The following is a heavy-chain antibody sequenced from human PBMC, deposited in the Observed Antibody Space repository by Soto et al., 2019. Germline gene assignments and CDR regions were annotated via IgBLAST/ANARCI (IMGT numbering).Heavy chain of an antibody. CDR2: IYYSGST. J-gene: IGHJ5*02. V-gene: IGHV4-59*01. CDR3: AREIRDYDFWSGYYTTISNWFDP. Sequence: KTSETLSLTCTVSGGSISSYYWSWIRQPPGTGLEWIGYIYYSGSTNYNPSLKSRVTISVDTSKNQFSLKLSSVTAADTAVYYCAREIRDYDFWSGYYTTISNWFDPWGQGTLVTVSS. D-gene: IGHD3-3*01. CDR1: GGSISSYY.